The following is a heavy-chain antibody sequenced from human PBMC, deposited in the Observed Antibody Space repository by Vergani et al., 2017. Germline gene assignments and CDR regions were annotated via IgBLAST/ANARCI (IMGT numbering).Heavy chain of an antibody. CDR1: GYTFSNYY. CDR3: ARGDYGILTGYRY. J-gene: IGHJ4*02. V-gene: IGHV1-46*03. Sequence: QVQVVQSGAEVKKSGASVKVSCKTSGYTFSNYYMHLVRQAPGQGLEWMGIINPSGGHTNYAQTFQGRVTMTRDTSTSTVYMELSRLRSEDTAIYYCARGDYGILTGYRYWGQGTLVTVSA. D-gene: IGHD3-9*01. CDR2: INPSGGHT.